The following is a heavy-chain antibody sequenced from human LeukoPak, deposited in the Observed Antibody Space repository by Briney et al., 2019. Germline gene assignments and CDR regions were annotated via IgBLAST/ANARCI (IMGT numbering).Heavy chain of an antibody. V-gene: IGHV2-5*02. Sequence: SGPTLVNPTQTLTLICTFSGFSLITSGVGVGWIRQPPGKALEWLAFIYWDDDKRYSPSLKSRLTITKDTSKNQVVLTMTNMDPVDTATYYCAHKSRPNVLQYFDFRRHLYFDYWGQGTLVTVSS. J-gene: IGHJ4*01. D-gene: IGHD3-9*01. CDR1: GFSLITSGVG. CDR2: IYWDDDK. CDR3: AHKSRPNVLQYFDFRRHLYFDY.